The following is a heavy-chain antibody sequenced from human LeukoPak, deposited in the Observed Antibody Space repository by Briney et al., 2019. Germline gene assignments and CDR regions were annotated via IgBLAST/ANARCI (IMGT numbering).Heavy chain of an antibody. D-gene: IGHD2-15*01. CDR3: ARDCSGGSCYGDPRSDWFDP. V-gene: IGHV1-3*01. J-gene: IGHJ5*02. CDR1: GYTFTSYA. CDR2: INAGNGNT. Sequence: ASVKVSCKASGYTFTSYAMHWVRQAPGQRLEWMGWINAGNGNTKYSQKFQGRVTMTRDTSTSTVYMELSSLRSEDTAVYYCARDCSGGSCYGDPRSDWFDPWGQGTLVTVSS.